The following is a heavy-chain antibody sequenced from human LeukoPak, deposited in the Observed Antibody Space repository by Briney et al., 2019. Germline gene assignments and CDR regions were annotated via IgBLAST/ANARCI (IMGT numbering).Heavy chain of an antibody. J-gene: IGHJ4*02. CDR1: GFTFSSYA. Sequence: PGRSLRLSCAASGFTFSSYAMHWVRQAPGKGLEWVAVISYDGSNKYYADSVKGRFTISRDNSENTLYLQMNSLRAEDTAVYYCAAEYSGSYYLDYWGQGTLVTVSS. CDR2: ISYDGSNK. V-gene: IGHV3-30*04. D-gene: IGHD1-26*01. CDR3: AAEYSGSYYLDY.